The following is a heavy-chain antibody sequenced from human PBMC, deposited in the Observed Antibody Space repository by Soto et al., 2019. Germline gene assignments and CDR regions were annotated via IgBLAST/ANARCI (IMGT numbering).Heavy chain of an antibody. Sequence: PGGSLRLSGSASGFAFDDYAMHWVRQVPGKGLEWVSGINWNSGSIGYGGSVKGRFAISRDNAKNSLHLQMNSLSAEDTAFYYCVKDESINWYSGHFRHWGQGTLVTVSS. CDR1: GFAFDDYA. J-gene: IGHJ1*01. V-gene: IGHV3-9*01. CDR2: INWNSGSI. CDR3: VKDESINWYSGHFRH. D-gene: IGHD6-13*01.